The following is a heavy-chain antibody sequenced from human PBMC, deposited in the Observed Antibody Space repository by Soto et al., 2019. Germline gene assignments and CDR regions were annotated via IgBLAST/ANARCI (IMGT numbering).Heavy chain of an antibody. Sequence: TGGSLRLSCAASGFTFDDYAMHWVRQAPGKGLEWVSGISWNGGSIGYADSVKGRFTISRDNAKNSLYLQMNSLRAEDTALYYCAKGFVAAAGTAHDYWGQGTLVTVSS. CDR2: ISWNGGSI. J-gene: IGHJ4*02. D-gene: IGHD6-13*01. V-gene: IGHV3-9*01. CDR3: AKGFVAAAGTAHDY. CDR1: GFTFDDYA.